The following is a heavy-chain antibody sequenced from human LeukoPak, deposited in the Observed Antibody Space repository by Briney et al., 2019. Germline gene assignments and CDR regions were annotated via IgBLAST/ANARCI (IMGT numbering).Heavy chain of an antibody. Sequence: GGSLRLSCAASGFTISNNYMNWVRQAPGKGLEWVSLIYSGGDTYYADSVKGRFTISRDHSKNTLYLQMNSLRVEDTAVYYCARDPPAVRTNTYAWGQGTLVTVSS. CDR3: ARDPPAVRTNTYA. CDR1: GFTISNNY. CDR2: IYSGGDT. D-gene: IGHD1-7*01. J-gene: IGHJ5*02. V-gene: IGHV3-66*01.